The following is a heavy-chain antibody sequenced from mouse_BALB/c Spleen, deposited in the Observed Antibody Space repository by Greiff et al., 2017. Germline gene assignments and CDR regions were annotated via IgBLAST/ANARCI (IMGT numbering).Heavy chain of an antibody. CDR3: AREITTAIGYFDY. D-gene: IGHD1-2*01. CDR1: GFTFSDYG. J-gene: IGHJ2*01. V-gene: IGHV5-15*02. CDR2: ISNLAYSI. Sequence: EVKLVESGGGLVQPGGSRKLSCAASGFTFSDYGMAWVRQAPGKGPEWVAFISNLAYSIYYADTVTGRFTISRENAKNTLYLEMSSLRSEDTAMYDCAREITTAIGYFDYWGQGTTLTVSS.